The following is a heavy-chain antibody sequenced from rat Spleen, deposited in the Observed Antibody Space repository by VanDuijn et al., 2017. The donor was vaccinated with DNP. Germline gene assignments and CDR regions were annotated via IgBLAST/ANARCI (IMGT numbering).Heavy chain of an antibody. V-gene: IGHV5-46*01. CDR1: GFTFSSFA. D-gene: IGHD1-6*01. Sequence: EVQLVESGGGLVQPGRSLKLSCAASGFTFSSFAMAWVRQAPKKGLEWVATITSGGSTYYRDSVKGRFTVSRDNAKSTLYLQMDSLRSEDTATYYCAREYYGFPFDYWGQGVMVTVSS. CDR3: AREYYGFPFDY. J-gene: IGHJ2*01. CDR2: ITSGGST.